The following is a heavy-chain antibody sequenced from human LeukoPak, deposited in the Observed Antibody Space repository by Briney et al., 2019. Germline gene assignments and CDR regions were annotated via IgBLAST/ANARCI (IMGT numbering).Heavy chain of an antibody. CDR1: GYSISSGYY. CDR2: IYHSGST. CDR3: ARASDYSSAFDI. J-gene: IGHJ3*02. Sequence: PSETLSLTCTVSGYSISSGYYWGWIRQPPGKGLEWIGSIYHSGSTYYNPSLKSRVTISVDTSKNQFSLKLSSVTAADTAVYYCARASDYSSAFDIWGQGTMVTVSS. D-gene: IGHD4-11*01. V-gene: IGHV4-38-2*02.